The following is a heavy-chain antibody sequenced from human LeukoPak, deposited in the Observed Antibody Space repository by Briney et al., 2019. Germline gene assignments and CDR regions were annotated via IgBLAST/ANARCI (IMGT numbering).Heavy chain of an antibody. Sequence: PGGSLRLPCAASGFTFSSNAMNWVRQAPGKGLEWVSGITGSGDSTYYADSVKGRFTISRDNSKNTVYLQMNSLRVEDTAVYHCGKERYGSSSVVDYWGHGTLVTVSS. CDR3: GKERYGSSSVVDY. CDR2: ITGSGDST. V-gene: IGHV3-23*01. J-gene: IGHJ4*01. D-gene: IGHD6-6*01. CDR1: GFTFSSNA.